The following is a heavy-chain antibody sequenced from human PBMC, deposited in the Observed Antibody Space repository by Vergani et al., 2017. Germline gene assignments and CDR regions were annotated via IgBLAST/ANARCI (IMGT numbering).Heavy chain of an antibody. J-gene: IGHJ3*02. CDR2: IFYSGTT. Sequence: QVQLQESGPGVVKPSQTLSLTCAVSGGSISSGDHCWTWIRQRPGKGLEWIGYIFYSGTTYDNPSLRSRLTISVDTSQNQFSLKLSSVTAADTAVYYCARRSLAARLHAFDIWGQGTMVTVSS. CDR1: GGSISSGDHC. V-gene: IGHV4-31*11. D-gene: IGHD6-6*01. CDR3: ARRSLAARLHAFDI.